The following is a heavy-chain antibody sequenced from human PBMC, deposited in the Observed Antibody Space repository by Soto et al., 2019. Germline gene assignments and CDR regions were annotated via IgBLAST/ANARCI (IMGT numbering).Heavy chain of an antibody. Sequence: EVQLVESGGGLVQPGGSLRLSCAASGFTFSMYWMHWVRQVPGKGPEWVSRINDDGISTNYADSVKGRFTISRDNAKNTLYLQMNAFRVDDTAVYYCTRGPRSTSTGTGAFWGQGTLVTVSS. D-gene: IGHD1-1*01. J-gene: IGHJ4*02. V-gene: IGHV3-74*01. CDR2: INDDGIST. CDR1: GFTFSMYW. CDR3: TRGPRSTSTGTGAF.